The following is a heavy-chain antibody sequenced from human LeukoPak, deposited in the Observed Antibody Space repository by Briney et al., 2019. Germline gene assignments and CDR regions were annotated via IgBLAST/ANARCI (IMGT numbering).Heavy chain of an antibody. V-gene: IGHV3-48*04. D-gene: IGHD1-26*01. CDR2: ITTSGTST. Sequence: PGGSLRLSCAASGFTFSSHWMNWVRQAPGKGLEWISYITTSGTSTYYADSVKGRFTISRDNGKTALSLQMNSLRAEDTAVYYCVVHSATSCYWGQGTLVTVSS. CDR3: VVHSATSCY. CDR1: GFTFSSHW. J-gene: IGHJ4*02.